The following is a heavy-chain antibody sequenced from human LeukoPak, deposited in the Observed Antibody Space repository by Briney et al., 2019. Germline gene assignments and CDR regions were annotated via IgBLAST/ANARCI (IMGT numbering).Heavy chain of an antibody. V-gene: IGHV3-23*01. D-gene: IGHD3-16*02. CDR2: MNNSGGSK. CDR3: KVSFDGGVIPYFDS. CDR1: GFTFTRYD. J-gene: IGHJ4*02. Sequence: GGSLRLSCAASGFTFTRYDMSWVRQAPGKGLEWVSDMNNSGGSKDYADSVKGRFTISRDNSKNSLYLQMDSLTAEDTAVYCWKVSFDGGVIPYFDSWGEGTVVTVFS.